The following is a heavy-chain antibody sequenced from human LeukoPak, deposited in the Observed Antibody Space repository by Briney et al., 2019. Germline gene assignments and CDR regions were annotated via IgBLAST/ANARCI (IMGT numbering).Heavy chain of an antibody. Sequence: SETLSLTCTVSGGSISSNIYYWGWIRQPPGKGLEWIGSIYYSGSTNYNPSLKSRVTISVDTSKNQFSLKLSSVTAADTAVYYCAGDCSSTSCYLFFDWTETNWFDPWGQGTLVTVSS. J-gene: IGHJ5*02. CDR3: AGDCSSTSCYLFFDWTETNWFDP. CDR1: GGSISSNIYY. V-gene: IGHV4-39*07. CDR2: IYYSGST. D-gene: IGHD2-2*01.